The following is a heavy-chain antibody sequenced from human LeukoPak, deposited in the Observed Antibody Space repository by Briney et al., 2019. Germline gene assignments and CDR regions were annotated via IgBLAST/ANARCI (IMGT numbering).Heavy chain of an antibody. CDR1: VGSFSGYY. CDR3: ARGYYGSGSHCWHTDV. V-gene: IGHV4-34*01. Sequence: PSETLSLTCAVYVGSFSGYYWSWIRQPPGKGLEWIGEINHSGSTNYNSSLKSRVTISVDTSKNQFSLKLSSVTAADTAVYYCARGYYGSGSHCWHTDVWGKGTTITLS. CDR2: INHSGST. J-gene: IGHJ6*03. D-gene: IGHD3-10*01.